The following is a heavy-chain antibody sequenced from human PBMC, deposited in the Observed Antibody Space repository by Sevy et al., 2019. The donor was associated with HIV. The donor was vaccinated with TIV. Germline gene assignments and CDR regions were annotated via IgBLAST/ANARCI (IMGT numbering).Heavy chain of an antibody. Sequence: GGSLRLSCAASGFTLNSYWMSWVRQAPGKGLEWVANIKQDGSVKYYVDSVKGRFTISRDNARNLVYLQMGSLTAEDTALYYGGRAIAADASLWGQGTLVTVSS. J-gene: IGHJ4*02. V-gene: IGHV3-7*01. CDR1: GFTLNSYW. CDR3: GRAIAADASL. D-gene: IGHD6-13*01. CDR2: IKQDGSVK.